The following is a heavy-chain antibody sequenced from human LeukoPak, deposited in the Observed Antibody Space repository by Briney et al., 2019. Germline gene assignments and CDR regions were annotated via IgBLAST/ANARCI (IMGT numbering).Heavy chain of an antibody. J-gene: IGHJ5*02. CDR3: ARHEYSGSYYGLSWFDP. CDR2: IYHSGST. V-gene: IGHV4-38-2*02. Sequence: PSETLSLTCTVSGYSISSGYYWGWIRPPPGKGLEWIGSIYHSGSTYYNPSLKSRVTISVDTSKNQLSLKLSSLTAADTAVYYCARHEYSGSYYGLSWFDPWGQGTLVTVSS. CDR1: GYSISSGYY. D-gene: IGHD1-26*01.